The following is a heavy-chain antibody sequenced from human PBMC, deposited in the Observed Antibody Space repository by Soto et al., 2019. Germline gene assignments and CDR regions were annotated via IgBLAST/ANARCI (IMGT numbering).Heavy chain of an antibody. CDR3: ARDGHIHYYGIDV. J-gene: IGHJ6*02. CDR1: GFTFSSYA. V-gene: IGHV3-30-3*01. Sequence: QVQLVESGGGVVQPGRSLRLSCAASGFTFSSYAMHWVRQAPGKGLEWVAVISYDGSNKYYADSVKGRFTISRDNSKNTLYLQMNSLRAEDTAVYYCARDGHIHYYGIDVWGQGTTVTVSS. CDR2: ISYDGSNK.